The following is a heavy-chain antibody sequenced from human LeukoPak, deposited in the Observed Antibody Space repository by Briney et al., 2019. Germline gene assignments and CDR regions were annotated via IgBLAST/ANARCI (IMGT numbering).Heavy chain of an antibody. CDR2: IYYSGST. Sequence: SETLSLTCTVSGGPISSYYWSWIRQPPGKGLEWIGYIYYSGSTNYNPSLKSRVTISVDTSKNQFSLKLSSVTAADTAVYYCARAERSGSYNWFDPWGQGTLVTVST. CDR3: ARAERSGSYNWFDP. CDR1: GGPISSYY. V-gene: IGHV4-59*01. J-gene: IGHJ5*02. D-gene: IGHD1-26*01.